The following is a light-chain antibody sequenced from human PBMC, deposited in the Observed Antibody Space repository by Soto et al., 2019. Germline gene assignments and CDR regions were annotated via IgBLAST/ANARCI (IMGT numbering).Light chain of an antibody. J-gene: IGKJ4*01. V-gene: IGKV3-15*01. Sequence: EIVMTQSPATLSVSPGERASLSCRASQSVSTNLAWYQQKPAQAPRLLIYGASTRATGIPARFSGGGSGTEFPLTIGSLQSADFAVYYCQQYNDWPLTFGGGTKVEIK. CDR1: QSVSTN. CDR3: QQYNDWPLT. CDR2: GAS.